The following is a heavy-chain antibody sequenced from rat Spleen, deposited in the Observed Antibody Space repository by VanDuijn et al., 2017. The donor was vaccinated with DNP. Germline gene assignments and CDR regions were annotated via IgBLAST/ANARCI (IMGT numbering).Heavy chain of an antibody. D-gene: IGHD1-12*02. CDR2: MSSSGST. Sequence: QVQLKESGPGLVQPSQTLSLTCTVSGFSLTSYTVSWVRQPPGKGLEWIAAMSSSGSTYYNSALKSRLSISRDTSKSQVFLKMNSLQTEDTAMYFCAKWSDYWGQGVMVTVSS. CDR1: GFSLTSYT. CDR3: AKWSDY. V-gene: IGHV2-6*01. J-gene: IGHJ2*01.